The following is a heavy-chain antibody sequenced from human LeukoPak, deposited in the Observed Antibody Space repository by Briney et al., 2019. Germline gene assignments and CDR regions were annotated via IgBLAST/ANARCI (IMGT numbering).Heavy chain of an antibody. D-gene: IGHD1-1*01. CDR2: ISSSSGII. CDR3: ARDKDWNVDY. V-gene: IGHV3-48*02. Sequence: GGSLRLSCAASGFTFSGYNMNWVRQAPGKGLEWVSYISSSSGIIYYADSVKGRFTISRDNAKNSLYLHMNSLRDKDTAVYYCARDKDWNVDYWGQGTLVTVSP. J-gene: IGHJ4*02. CDR1: GFTFSGYN.